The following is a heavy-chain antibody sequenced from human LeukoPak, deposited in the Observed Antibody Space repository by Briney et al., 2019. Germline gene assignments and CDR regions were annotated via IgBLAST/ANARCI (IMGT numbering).Heavy chain of an antibody. Sequence: GGSLRLSCAASGFTFSSYEMNWVRQAPGKGLEWVSYISSSGSTIYYADSVKGRFTISRDNAKNSLYLQMNSLRAEDTAVYYCAGLNYYDSSGYYYVNYWGQGTLVTVSS. J-gene: IGHJ4*02. CDR1: GFTFSSYE. CDR2: ISSSGSTI. V-gene: IGHV3-48*03. D-gene: IGHD3-22*01. CDR3: AGLNYYDSSGYYYVNY.